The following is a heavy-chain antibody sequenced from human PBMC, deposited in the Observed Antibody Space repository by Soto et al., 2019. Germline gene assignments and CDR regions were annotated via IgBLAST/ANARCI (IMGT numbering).Heavy chain of an antibody. D-gene: IGHD4-4*01. Sequence: QVQLVQSGAEVKKPGSSVKVSCKASGGTFSSYAISWVRQAPGQGLEWMGGIIPIFGTANYAQKFQGRVTITADKSTGTAYMELSSLRSEDTAVYYCARETLTTVTTRSWFDPWGQGTVVTVSS. J-gene: IGHJ5*02. V-gene: IGHV1-69*06. CDR2: IIPIFGTA. CDR3: ARETLTTVTTRSWFDP. CDR1: GGTFSSYA.